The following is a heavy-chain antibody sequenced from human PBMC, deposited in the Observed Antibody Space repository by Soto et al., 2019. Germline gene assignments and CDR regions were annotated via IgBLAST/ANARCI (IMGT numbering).Heavy chain of an antibody. CDR3: APVFDL. Sequence: DVQLVESGGGLVQPGGSLRVSCAASGFTLGSHRIHWVRQAPGKGLEWVSRIDTDGGGTSYADSVKGRFTISTDNAKKTVYLQMNGLRAEDTAVYYCAPVFDLWGQGILVTVSS. J-gene: IGHJ5*02. V-gene: IGHV3-74*01. CDR1: GFTLGSHR. CDR2: IDTDGGGT.